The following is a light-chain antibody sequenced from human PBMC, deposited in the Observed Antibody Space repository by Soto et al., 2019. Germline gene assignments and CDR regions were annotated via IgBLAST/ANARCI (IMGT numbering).Light chain of an antibody. CDR2: GNS. CDR1: NSNIGAGYD. CDR3: QSYDSSLSGFYV. Sequence: QSGLTQPPSVSGAPGQRVTISCTGSNSNIGAGYDVHWYQQLPGTAPKLLIYGNSNRPSGVPDRFSGSKSGTSASLAITGLQAEDEADYYCQSYDSSLSGFYVFGIGTKVTVL. V-gene: IGLV1-40*01. J-gene: IGLJ1*01.